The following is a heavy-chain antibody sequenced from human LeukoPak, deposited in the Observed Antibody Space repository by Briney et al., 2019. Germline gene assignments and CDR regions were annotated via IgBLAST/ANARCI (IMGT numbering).Heavy chain of an antibody. CDR2: ISGSGGST. Sequence: GGSLRLSCAASGFTFSCYAMSWVRQAPGKGLEWVSAISGSGGSTYYADSVKGRLTISRDNSKNTLYLQMNSLRAEDTAVYYCAKDLVWRVVPAYGMDVWGKGTTVTVSS. CDR1: GFTFSCYA. CDR3: AKDLVWRVVPAYGMDV. J-gene: IGHJ6*04. V-gene: IGHV3-23*01. D-gene: IGHD2-2*01.